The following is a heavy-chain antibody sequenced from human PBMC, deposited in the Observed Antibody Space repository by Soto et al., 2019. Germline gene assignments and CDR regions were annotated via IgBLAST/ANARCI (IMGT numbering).Heavy chain of an antibody. CDR1: GGTFSSYA. CDR2: IIPIFGTA. V-gene: IGHV1-69*13. J-gene: IGHJ6*02. D-gene: IGHD3-10*01. CDR3: ATVYYGSGSYYPYGMDV. Sequence: ASVKVSCKASGGTFSSYAISWVRQAPGQGLEWMGGIIPIFGTANYAQKFQGRVTITADESTSTAYMELSSLRSEDTAVYYCATVYYGSGSYYPYGMDVWGQGTTVTVSS.